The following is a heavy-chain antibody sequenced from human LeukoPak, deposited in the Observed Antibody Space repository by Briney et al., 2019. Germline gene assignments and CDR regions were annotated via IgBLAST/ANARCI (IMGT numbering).Heavy chain of an antibody. CDR3: AAGPAGNGHLSSY. CDR1: GFTFSNYW. V-gene: IGHV3-74*01. CDR2: INGDGNRL. Sequence: GESLRLFCAASGFTFSNYWLHWVRHVPGKGLMWVSRINGDGNRLNYADSVKGRFTISRDNAKNTLYLQMNSLRAEDSAVYYCAAGPAGNGHLSSYWGQGTRVTVSS. D-gene: IGHD1-1*01. J-gene: IGHJ4*02.